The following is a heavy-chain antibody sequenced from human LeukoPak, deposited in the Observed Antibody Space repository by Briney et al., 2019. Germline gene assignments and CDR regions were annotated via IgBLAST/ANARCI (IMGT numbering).Heavy chain of an antibody. Sequence: VKVSCKVSGYTVTEVAIHWVRQTPGEGLEWMGGFHPKDADMIYAQRFQGRVTMTQDTSADTVYMELSSLRSEDTAIYYCARVRDGYNDAYDIWGQGTMVTVPS. D-gene: IGHD5-24*01. CDR1: GYTVTEVA. CDR3: ARVRDGYNDAYDI. J-gene: IGHJ3*02. V-gene: IGHV1-24*01. CDR2: FHPKDADM.